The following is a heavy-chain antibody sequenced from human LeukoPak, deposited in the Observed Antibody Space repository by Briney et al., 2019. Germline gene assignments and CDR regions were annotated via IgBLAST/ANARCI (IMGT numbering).Heavy chain of an antibody. Sequence: PGRSLRLSCAASGFTFSSYGMHWVRQAPGKGLEWVAVIWYDGTNTYYADSVKGRFTISRDNSKNTLYLQMNSLRAEDTAVYYCARGVLMVYAAAFDYWGQGTLVTVSS. CDR3: ARGVLMVYAAAFDY. CDR2: IWYDGTNT. CDR1: GFTFSSYG. D-gene: IGHD2-8*01. V-gene: IGHV3-33*01. J-gene: IGHJ4*02.